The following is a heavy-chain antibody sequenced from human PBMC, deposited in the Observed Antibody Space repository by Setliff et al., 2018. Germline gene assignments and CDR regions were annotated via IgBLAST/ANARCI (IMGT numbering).Heavy chain of an antibody. CDR2: IFGSGST. J-gene: IGHJ6*03. CDR3: ARMTGFAYMDV. V-gene: IGHV4-4*07. CDR1: RGSINSHY. Sequence: PSETLSLTCTVSRGSINSHYWSWIRRPAGKGLEWIGRIFGSGSTNYNPSLKSRVTISLDTSKNQFSLNLTSVTAADTGVYYCARMTGFAYMDVWGKGTPVTVSS.